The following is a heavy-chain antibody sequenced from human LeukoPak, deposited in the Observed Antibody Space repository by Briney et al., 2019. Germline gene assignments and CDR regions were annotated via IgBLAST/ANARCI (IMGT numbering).Heavy chain of an antibody. J-gene: IGHJ6*02. V-gene: IGHV3-30-3*01. Sequence: GGSLRLSCAASGFTFSSYAMHWVRQAPGKGLEWVAVISYDGSNKYYADSVKGRFTISRDNSKNTLYLQMNSLRAEDTAVYYCARENIDASGDYYTDYGMDVWGQGTTVTVSS. CDR2: ISYDGSNK. CDR3: ARENIDASGDYYTDYGMDV. CDR1: GFTFSSYA. D-gene: IGHD3-10*01.